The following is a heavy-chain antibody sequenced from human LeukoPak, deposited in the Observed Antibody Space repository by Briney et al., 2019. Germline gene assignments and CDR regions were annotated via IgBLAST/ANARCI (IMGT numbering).Heavy chain of an antibody. V-gene: IGHV4-38-2*02. Sequence: SETLSLTCYVSGDSISSSYFWGWIRQPPGTGLEWVGSISHSENTFYNPSLKSRVTISVDTSKNHFSLNLSAVTAADTAVYYCARARKYNGNPNWIDLWGQGVLVTVSS. D-gene: IGHD2-8*01. CDR1: GDSISSSYF. CDR3: ARARKYNGNPNWIDL. J-gene: IGHJ5*02. CDR2: ISHSENT.